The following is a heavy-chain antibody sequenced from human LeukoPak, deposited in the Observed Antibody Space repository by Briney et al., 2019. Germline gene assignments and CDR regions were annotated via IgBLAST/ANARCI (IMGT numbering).Heavy chain of an antibody. CDR3: ARDAGTGFDY. J-gene: IGHJ4*02. V-gene: IGHV3-7*01. D-gene: IGHD3/OR15-3a*01. CDR2: IKEDGSDK. CDR1: GFTFRTYW. Sequence: GGSLRLSCAASGFTFRTYWMTWVRQAPGKGLEWVANIKEDGSDKLYVDSVKGRFTISKDNARSSAYLQMNSLRGEDTAVYYCARDAGTGFDYWGQGILVIVSS.